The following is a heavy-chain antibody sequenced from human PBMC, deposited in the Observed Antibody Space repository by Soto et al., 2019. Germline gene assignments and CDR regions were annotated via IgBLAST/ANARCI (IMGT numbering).Heavy chain of an antibody. J-gene: IGHJ4*02. V-gene: IGHV3-48*01. D-gene: IGHD4-17*01. CDR1: GFTFSSYS. Sequence: EVQLVESGGGLIQPGGSLRLSCAASGFTFSSYSMNWVRQAPGKGLEWISYISSSDINIYYADSVKGRFTISRDIAKNSLYLQMNSLRAEDTAVYYCARDYGDYVPRKDYWGQGTLVTVSS. CDR3: ARDYGDYVPRKDY. CDR2: ISSSDINI.